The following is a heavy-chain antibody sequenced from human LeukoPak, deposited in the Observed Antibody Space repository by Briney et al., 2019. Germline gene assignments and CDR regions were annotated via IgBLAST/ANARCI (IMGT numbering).Heavy chain of an antibody. J-gene: IGHJ4*02. CDR3: TTGTWIQLWLADY. D-gene: IGHD5-18*01. Sequence: GGSLRLSCAASGFTFSNACMSWVRQAPGKGLEWVGHIKTKTDGGTTDYAAPVKGRFTISRDDSKNTLYLQMNSLKTEDTALYYCTTGTWIQLWLADYWGQGTLDTVSS. CDR1: GFTFSNAC. CDR2: IKTKTDGGTT. V-gene: IGHV3-15*01.